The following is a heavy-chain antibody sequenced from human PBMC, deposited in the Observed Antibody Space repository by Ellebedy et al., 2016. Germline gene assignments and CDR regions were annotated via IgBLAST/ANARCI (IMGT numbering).Heavy chain of an antibody. Sequence: GGSLRLXCAASGFSFNTFFMSWVRQAPGKGLEWVSTISAGGDSTVYADSVKGRFTVSRDNSRNTLYLQMNSLRAEDTAIYYCYYGHYSGSWGQGTLVTVSS. D-gene: IGHD4-17*01. CDR2: ISAGGDST. CDR3: YYGHYSGS. J-gene: IGHJ4*02. CDR1: GFSFNTFF. V-gene: IGHV3-23*01.